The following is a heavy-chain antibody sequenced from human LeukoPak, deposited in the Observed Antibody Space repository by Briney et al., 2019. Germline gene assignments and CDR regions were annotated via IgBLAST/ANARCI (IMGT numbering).Heavy chain of an antibody. D-gene: IGHD6-13*01. Sequence: ATVKVSCTASGYTLTSSDINCGRQATGQGLEWMRRMNPNSGNRAYAKKFKCRVTMTKNTSISTVYMELSSLRSEDTAVYYRASFQGKKDRRIAAAAGHFDYWGQGTLVTVSS. J-gene: IGHJ4*02. CDR2: MNPNSGNR. CDR3: ASFQGKKDRRIAAAAGHFDY. V-gene: IGHV1-8*01. CDR1: GYTLTSSD.